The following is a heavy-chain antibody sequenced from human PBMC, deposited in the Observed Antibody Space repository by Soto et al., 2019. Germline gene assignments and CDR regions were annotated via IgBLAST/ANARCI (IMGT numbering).Heavy chain of an antibody. CDR3: ASLAKIRVGATTDYFYGMDV. CDR2: INHSGST. CDR1: GGSFSGYY. D-gene: IGHD1-26*01. J-gene: IGHJ6*02. Sequence: SETLSLTCAVYGGSFSGYYWSWIRQPPGKGLEWIGEINHSGSTNYNPSLKSRVTISVETSKNQFSLKLSSVTAADTAVYYCASLAKIRVGATTDYFYGMDVWGQGTTVTVSS. V-gene: IGHV4-34*01.